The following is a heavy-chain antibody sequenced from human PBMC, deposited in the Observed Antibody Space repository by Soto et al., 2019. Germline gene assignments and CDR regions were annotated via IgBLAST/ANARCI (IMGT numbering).Heavy chain of an antibody. CDR2: RYDDGST. D-gene: IGHD3-22*01. V-gene: IGHV4-39*01. CDR1: GDSIRNRNYY. Sequence: LHLQESGPGLVKPSETLSLTCTVFGDSIRNRNYYWGWIRQPPGKGLEWIVSRYDDGSTFYNPSRKGRVSVTIDTPKNRSSLKMTPVSAADKAVYYFARRIYKGSSGYYLDVWV. J-gene: IGHJ6*02. CDR3: ARRIYKGSSGYYLDV.